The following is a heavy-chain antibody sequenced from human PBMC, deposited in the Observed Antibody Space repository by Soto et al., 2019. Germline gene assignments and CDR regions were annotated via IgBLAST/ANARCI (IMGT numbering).Heavy chain of an antibody. D-gene: IGHD1-7*01. J-gene: IGHJ4*02. V-gene: IGHV3-30*18. CDR1: GFNFEKYG. CDR3: AKDRVGGTFYTPLAF. Sequence: PWWSLRLSCEASGFNFEKYGMHWFRQAPGKGLEWVAVITYDGSFQYYADSVKGRFTISRDNSKNTLSLHLNTLKPEDTAVYHCAKDRVGGTFYTPLAFWGQGTLVTVSS. CDR2: ITYDGSFQ.